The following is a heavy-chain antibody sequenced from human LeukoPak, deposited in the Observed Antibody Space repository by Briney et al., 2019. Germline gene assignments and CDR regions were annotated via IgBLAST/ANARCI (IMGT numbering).Heavy chain of an antibody. J-gene: IGHJ4*02. D-gene: IGHD4-17*01. V-gene: IGHV3-74*01. Sequence: GGSLRLSCAASGFTFSYFWMHWFRQTPGKGLVWVSCINTGGSYSTYADSVKGRFTISRDNVRNTLYLQMNSLRAEDSAVYYCARDFDGPRASDYWGQGISVTVSS. CDR2: INTGGSYS. CDR3: ARDFDGPRASDY. CDR1: GFTFSYFW.